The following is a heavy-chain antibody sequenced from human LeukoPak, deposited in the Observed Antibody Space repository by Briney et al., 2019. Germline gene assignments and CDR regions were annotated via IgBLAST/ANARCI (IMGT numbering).Heavy chain of an antibody. D-gene: IGHD2-15*01. J-gene: IGHJ4*02. CDR3: ARDRDIVVVVAASLDY. CDR1: GFTFSSYA. Sequence: GRSLRLSCAASGFTFSSYAMHWVRQAPGKGLEWVAVISYDGSNKYYADSVKGRFTISRDNSKNTLYLQVNSLRAEDTAVYYCARDRDIVVVVAASLDYWGQGTLVTVSS. V-gene: IGHV3-30-3*01. CDR2: ISYDGSNK.